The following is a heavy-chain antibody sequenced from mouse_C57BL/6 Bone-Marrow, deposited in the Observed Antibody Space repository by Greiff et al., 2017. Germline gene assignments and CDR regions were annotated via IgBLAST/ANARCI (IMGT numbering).Heavy chain of an antibody. CDR3: VRQRELLRIPLAMDY. CDR1: GFSFNTYA. J-gene: IGHJ4*01. CDR2: IRSKSNNYAT. Sequence: EVKLMESGGGLVQPKGSLKLSCAASGFSFNTYAMNWVRQAPGKGLEWVARIRSKSNNYATYYADSVKDRFTISRDDSESMLYLQMNNLKTEDTAMYYCVRQRELLRIPLAMDYWGQGTSVTVSS. V-gene: IGHV10-1*01. D-gene: IGHD1-1*01.